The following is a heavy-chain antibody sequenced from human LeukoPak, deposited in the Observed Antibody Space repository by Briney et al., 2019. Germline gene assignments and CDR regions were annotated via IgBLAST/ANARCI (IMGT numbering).Heavy chain of an antibody. V-gene: IGHV3-7*01. CDR1: GFTFTNYW. Sequence: GGSLRLSCAASGFTFTNYWMSWVRQAPGKGLEWVANIKQDGSEKYYVDSVRGRFTISRDNAKNSLYLQMNSLRAEDTAVYYCARIGYSSSCMDYWGQGTLVTVSS. J-gene: IGHJ4*02. CDR3: ARIGYSSSCMDY. D-gene: IGHD6-13*01. CDR2: IKQDGSEK.